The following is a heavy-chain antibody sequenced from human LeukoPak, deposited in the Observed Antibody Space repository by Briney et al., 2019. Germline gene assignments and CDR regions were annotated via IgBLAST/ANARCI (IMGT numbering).Heavy chain of an antibody. D-gene: IGHD3-3*01. V-gene: IGHV3-23*01. CDR2: ISGSGGST. J-gene: IGHJ6*02. CDR1: GFTFSSYA. Sequence: GASLRLSCAASGFTFSSYAMSWVRQAPGKGLELVSAISGSGGSTYYADSVKGRFTISRDNSKNTLYLQMNSLRAEDTAVYYCAKWTFYDFWSGYESRGMDVWGQGTTVTVSS. CDR3: AKWTFYDFWSGYESRGMDV.